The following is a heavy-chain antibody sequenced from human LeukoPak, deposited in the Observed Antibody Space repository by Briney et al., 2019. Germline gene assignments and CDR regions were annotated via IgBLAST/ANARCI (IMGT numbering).Heavy chain of an antibody. V-gene: IGHV3-21*01. CDR1: GFDFESYT. D-gene: IGHD6-19*01. J-gene: IGHJ4*02. CDR2: ISATSSDI. Sequence: GGSLRLSCAASGFDFESYTMTWVRQAPGKGLEWVSLISATSSDINYAESVRGRFTITRDNAKNSLFLQMNSLRADDTAVYFCALLAVASDFDYWGQGSLVTVSS. CDR3: ALLAVASDFDY.